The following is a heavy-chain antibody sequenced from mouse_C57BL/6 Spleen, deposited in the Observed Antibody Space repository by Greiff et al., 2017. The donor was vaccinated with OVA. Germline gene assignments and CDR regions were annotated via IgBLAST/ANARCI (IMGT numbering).Heavy chain of an antibody. CDR3: ARGAQATGYAMDY. V-gene: IGHV1-63*01. J-gene: IGHJ4*01. Sequence: LQESGAELVRPGTSVKMSCKASGYTFTNYWIGWAKQRPGHGLEWIGDIYPGGGYTNYNEKFKGKATLTADKSSSTAYMQFSSLTSEDSAIYYCARGAQATGYAMDYWGQGTSVTVSS. CDR2: IYPGGGYT. CDR1: GYTFTNYW. D-gene: IGHD3-2*02.